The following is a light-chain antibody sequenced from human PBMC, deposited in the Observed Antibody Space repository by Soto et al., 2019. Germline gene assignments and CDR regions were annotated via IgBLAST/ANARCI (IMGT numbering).Light chain of an antibody. V-gene: IGKV3-11*01. CDR2: DAS. Sequence: EVVLTQSPATLSLSPGETATLSCRASQSVSSYLVWYQQKPGQPPRLLIYDASNRAAGIPARFSGSGSGTEFTITINSLEPEDFAIYYCQQRSNWPPITFGQGTRLENK. CDR1: QSVSSY. J-gene: IGKJ5*01. CDR3: QQRSNWPPIT.